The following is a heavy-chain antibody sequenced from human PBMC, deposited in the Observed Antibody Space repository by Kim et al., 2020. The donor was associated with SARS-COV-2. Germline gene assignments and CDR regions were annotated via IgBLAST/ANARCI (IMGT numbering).Heavy chain of an antibody. V-gene: IGHV3-23*01. D-gene: IGHD3-3*01. J-gene: IGHJ4*02. CDR3: AIVASKLRFLNFEY. Sequence: YADPVKGRFTISRDNSKITLYLQLNRLRAEGTAVYYCAIVASKLRFLNFEYWGQGTLVTVS.